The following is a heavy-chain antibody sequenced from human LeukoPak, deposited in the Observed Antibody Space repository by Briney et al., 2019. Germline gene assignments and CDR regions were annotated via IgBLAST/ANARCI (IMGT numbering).Heavy chain of an antibody. J-gene: IGHJ5*02. Sequence: WGSLRLSGAASGFTFSSYEMNWVRQDPGKGLVWVARIYNDGSTTNYADSVKGRFTISRDNAANTLFLQMSSLRAEDTAVYYCAREKDDHGDPGPLDAWGQGDLVTVSS. D-gene: IGHD4-17*01. CDR1: GFTFSSYE. V-gene: IGHV3-74*01. CDR3: AREKDDHGDPGPLDA. CDR2: IYNDGSTT.